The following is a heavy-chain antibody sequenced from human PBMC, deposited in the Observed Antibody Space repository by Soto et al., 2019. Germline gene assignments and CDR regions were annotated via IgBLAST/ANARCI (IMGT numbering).Heavy chain of an antibody. CDR2: ISADNGNT. J-gene: IGHJ4*02. V-gene: IGHV1-18*04. D-gene: IGHD6-19*01. CDR1: GYTFTSYG. Sequence: QDQLVQSGAEVKKPGASVKVSCKASGYTFTSYGISWVRQAPGQGLEWMGWISADNGNTNYAQKFQGRVTMTTDTSTSTAYMELTRLRFDDTAVYYCARNSRIAVAGNVAYWGQGTLVTVSS. CDR3: ARNSRIAVAGNVAY.